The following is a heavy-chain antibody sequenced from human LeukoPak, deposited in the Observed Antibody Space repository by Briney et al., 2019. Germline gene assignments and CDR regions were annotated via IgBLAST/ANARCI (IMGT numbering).Heavy chain of an antibody. V-gene: IGHV4-30-2*01. CDR2: IYHSGST. J-gene: IGHJ4*02. CDR1: GGSISSGGYS. CDR3: ARGDAEFDY. D-gene: IGHD2-21*02. Sequence: SQTLSLTCAVSGGSISSGGYSWSWIRQPPGKGLEWIVYIYHSGSTYYNPSLKSRVTTSVDTSKNQLSLKLSSVTAADTAVYYCARGDAEFDYWGQGTLVTVSS.